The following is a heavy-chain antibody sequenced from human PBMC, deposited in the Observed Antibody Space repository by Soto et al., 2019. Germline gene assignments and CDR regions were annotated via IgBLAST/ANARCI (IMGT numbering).Heavy chain of an antibody. V-gene: IGHV5-51*01. J-gene: IGHJ6*02. CDR3: ARYPTLTDYFFHGMDV. D-gene: IGHD4-17*01. CDR1: GYTFTNYW. CDR2: IYPGDSDT. Sequence: PGESLKISCKGSGYTFTNYWIVWVRQIPGKGLEWMGIIYPGDSDTRYSPSFQGQVTISADRSISTAYLQWSSLTASDTGMYYCARYPTLTDYFFHGMDVWGQGTTVTVS.